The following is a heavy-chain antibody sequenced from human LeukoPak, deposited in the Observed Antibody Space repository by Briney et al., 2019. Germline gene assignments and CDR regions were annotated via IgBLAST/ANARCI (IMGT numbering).Heavy chain of an antibody. V-gene: IGHV4-39*07. D-gene: IGHD6-6*01. CDR1: GVSLSSSSYY. Sequence: PSETLSLTCSVSGVSLSSSSYYWAWIRQPPGKGLEWIANVYFSGSSYYSRSLKSRVTISIDTSKNQFSLTLNSVTAADTAVYYCARLVPPGSFDNWGQGTLVTVSS. CDR2: VYFSGSS. J-gene: IGHJ4*02. CDR3: ARLVPPGSFDN.